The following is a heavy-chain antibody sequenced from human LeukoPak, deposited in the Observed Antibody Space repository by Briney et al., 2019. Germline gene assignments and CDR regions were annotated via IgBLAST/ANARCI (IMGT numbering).Heavy chain of an antibody. D-gene: IGHD6-19*01. CDR3: ARAFGYSSDYNWFDS. V-gene: IGHV1-2*02. CDR1: GYTFTGYY. Sequence: ASVKVSCKASGYTFTGYYLHWVRQAPGQGLEWMGWINPNSGGTNYAQNFQGRVTMTRDTSISTAYMELSGLRSDDTAVYYCARAFGYSSDYNWFDSWGQGTLVTVSS. J-gene: IGHJ5*01. CDR2: INPNSGGT.